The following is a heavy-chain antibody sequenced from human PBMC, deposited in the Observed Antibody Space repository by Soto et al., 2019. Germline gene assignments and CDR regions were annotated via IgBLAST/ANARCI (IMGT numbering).Heavy chain of an antibody. CDR3: ARANSSGYYYFDY. J-gene: IGHJ4*02. CDR1: GGSFSGYY. D-gene: IGHD3-22*01. Sequence: QVQLQQWGAGLLKPSETLSLTCAVYGGSFSGYYWSWIRQPPGKGLEWIGEINHSGSTNYNPSLKSRVTISVDTSKNQFSLTLSSVTAADTAVYYCARANSSGYYYFDYWGQGTLVTVSS. V-gene: IGHV4-34*01. CDR2: INHSGST.